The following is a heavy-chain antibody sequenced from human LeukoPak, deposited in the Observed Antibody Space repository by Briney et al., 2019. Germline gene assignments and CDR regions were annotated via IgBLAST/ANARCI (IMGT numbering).Heavy chain of an antibody. Sequence: ASVKVSCKASGYTFTSYYMHWVRQAPGQGLEWMGIINPSGGSTSYAQKFQGRVTMTRDTSTSTVYMELSSLRSEDTAVYYCARDSWGPDSYNSYYFDYWGQGTLVTVSS. CDR3: ARDSWGPDSYNSYYFDY. CDR1: GYTFTSYY. J-gene: IGHJ4*02. V-gene: IGHV1-46*01. D-gene: IGHD5-24*01. CDR2: INPSGGST.